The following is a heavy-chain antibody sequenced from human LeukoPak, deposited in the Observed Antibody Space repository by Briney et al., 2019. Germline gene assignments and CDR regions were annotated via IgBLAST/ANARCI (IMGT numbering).Heavy chain of an antibody. CDR3: ARTTEGYAGGPGYSYYYYMDV. D-gene: IGHD5-12*01. CDR2: IFYSGST. V-gene: IGHV4-39*07. J-gene: IGHJ6*03. CDR1: GGSISTSSYY. Sequence: SETLSLTCTVSGGSISTSSYYWRWVRQPPGKGLEWIGNIFYSGSTYYSPSLKSRVTISVDTSKNQVSLKLRSVTAADTAVYYCARTTEGYAGGPGYSYYYYMDVWGKGTTVTISS.